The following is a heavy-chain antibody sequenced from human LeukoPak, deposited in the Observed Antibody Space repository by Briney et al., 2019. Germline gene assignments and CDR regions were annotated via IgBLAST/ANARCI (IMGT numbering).Heavy chain of an antibody. D-gene: IGHD6-19*01. V-gene: IGHV4-59*12. CDR3: ARGRGSSGWYFDY. J-gene: IGHJ4*02. CDR1: GGSISSYY. Sequence: PSETLSLTCTVSGGSISSYYWSWIRQPPGKGLEWIGYIYYSGSTNYNPSLKSRVTMSVDTSKNQFSLKLSSVTAADTAVYYCARGRGSSGWYFDYWGQGTLVTVSS. CDR2: IYYSGST.